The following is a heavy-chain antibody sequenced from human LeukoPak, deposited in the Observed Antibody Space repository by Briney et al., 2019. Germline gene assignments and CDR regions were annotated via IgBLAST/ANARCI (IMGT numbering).Heavy chain of an antibody. J-gene: IGHJ3*02. V-gene: IGHV4-59*02. CDR1: TGSVSSYY. CDR3: ARIYDSSGYPAFDI. D-gene: IGHD3-22*01. CDR2: IYYSGST. Sequence: SETLSLTCTVSTGSVSSYYCSWLRQPPGKGLEWLGYIYYSGSTNYNPSLKSRVTISVDTSKNQFSLKLSSVTAADTAVYYCARIYDSSGYPAFDIWGQGTMVTVSS.